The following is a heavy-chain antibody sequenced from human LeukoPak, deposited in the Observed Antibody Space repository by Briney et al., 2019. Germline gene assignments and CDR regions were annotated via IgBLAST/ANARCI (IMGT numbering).Heavy chain of an antibody. CDR1: GGSISSYY. CDR2: IYYSGST. Sequence: SETLSLTCTVSGGSISSYYWGWIRQPPGKGLEWIGSIYYSGSTYYNPSLKSRVTISVDTSKNQFSLKLSSVTAADTAVYYCARELHSGSYYFDYWGQGTLVTVSS. J-gene: IGHJ4*02. D-gene: IGHD1-26*01. CDR3: ARELHSGSYYFDY. V-gene: IGHV4-39*07.